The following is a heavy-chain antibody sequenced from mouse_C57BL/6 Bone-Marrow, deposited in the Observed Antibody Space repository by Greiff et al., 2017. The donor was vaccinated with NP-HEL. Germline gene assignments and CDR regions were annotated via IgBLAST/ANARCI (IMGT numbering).Heavy chain of an antibody. V-gene: IGHV5-15*01. D-gene: IGHD1-1*01. CDR3: ASHYYYGSSPAWFAY. CDR2: ISNLAYSI. CDR1: GFTFSDYG. Sequence: EVQLVESGGGLVQPGGSLKLSCAASGFTFSDYGMAWVRQAPRKGPEWVAFISNLAYSIYYADTVTGRFTISRENAKNTLYLEMSSLRSEDTAMYYCASHYYYGSSPAWFAYWGQGTLVTVSA. J-gene: IGHJ3*01.